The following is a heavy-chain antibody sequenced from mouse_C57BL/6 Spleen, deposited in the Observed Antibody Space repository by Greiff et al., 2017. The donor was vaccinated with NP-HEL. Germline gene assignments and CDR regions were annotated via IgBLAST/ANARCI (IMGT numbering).Heavy chain of an antibody. CDR3: TRTDGSIYDGC. CDR1: GYSFTSYY. J-gene: IGHJ2*01. V-gene: IGHV1-66*01. D-gene: IGHD1-1*01. Sequence: VQLQQSGPELVKPGASVKISCKASGYSFTSYYIHWVKQRPGQGLEWIGRIYPGSGSTKYNEKFKGKATLTADTSYSTTYMQLSSLTSEDSSVYYWTRTDGSIYDGCWGHVTTLTSSS. CDR2: IYPGSGST.